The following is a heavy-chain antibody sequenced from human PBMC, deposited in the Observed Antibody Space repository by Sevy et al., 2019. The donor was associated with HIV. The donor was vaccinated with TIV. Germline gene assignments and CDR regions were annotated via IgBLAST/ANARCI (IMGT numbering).Heavy chain of an antibody. V-gene: IGHV3-7*01. CDR1: GFTFSSYW. CDR2: IKQDGSEK. D-gene: IGHD3-22*01. CDR3: ARVKHSSGYYYGVSVGFDY. Sequence: GGSLRLSCAASGFTFSSYWMSWVRQAPGKGLEWVANIKQDGSEKYYVDSVKGRFTISRDNAKNSLYLQMNSLRAEDTAVYYCARVKHSSGYYYGVSVGFDYWGQGTLVTVSS. J-gene: IGHJ4*02.